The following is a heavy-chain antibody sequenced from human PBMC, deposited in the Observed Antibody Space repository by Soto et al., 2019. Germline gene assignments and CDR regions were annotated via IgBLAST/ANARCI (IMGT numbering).Heavy chain of an antibody. CDR1: GGSISSYF. D-gene: IGHD3-3*01. CDR3: ARAYYDFWSGYWRWFDP. CDR2: IYYNGST. J-gene: IGHJ5*02. Sequence: SETLSLTCTVSGGSISSYFWSWIRQPPGKGLEWIGFIYYNGSTNYNPSLKSRVTISVDTSKNQFSLKLSSVTAADTAVYYCARAYYDFWSGYWRWFDPWGQGTLVTVSS. V-gene: IGHV4-59*01.